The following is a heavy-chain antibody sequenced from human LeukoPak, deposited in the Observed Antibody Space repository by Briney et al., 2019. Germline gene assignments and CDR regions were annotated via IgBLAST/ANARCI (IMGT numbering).Heavy chain of an antibody. V-gene: IGHV1-69*13. CDR2: IIPIFGTA. J-gene: IGHJ4*02. CDR1: GGTFSSYA. D-gene: IGHD3-16*02. Sequence: SVKVSCKASGGTFSSYAISWVRQAPGQGLEWMGGIIPIFGTANYAQKFQGRVTITADESTSTAYMELSSLRSEDTAVYYSASGSFGGVIVIPTFDYWGQGTLVTVSS. CDR3: ASGSFGGVIVIPTFDY.